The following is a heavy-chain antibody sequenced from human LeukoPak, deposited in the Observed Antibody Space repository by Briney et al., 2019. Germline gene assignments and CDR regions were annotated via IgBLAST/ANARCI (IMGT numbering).Heavy chain of an antibody. Sequence: SETLSLTCAVYGGSFSGYYWSWIRQPPGKGLEWIGEINHSGSTNYNPSLKSRVIISVDTSKNQFSLKLSSVTAADTAVYYCLYNGHYTLEYWGQGNLVSVSS. V-gene: IGHV4-34*03. CDR3: LYNGHYTLEY. CDR2: INHSGST. J-gene: IGHJ4*02. CDR1: GGSFSGYY. D-gene: IGHD3-3*01.